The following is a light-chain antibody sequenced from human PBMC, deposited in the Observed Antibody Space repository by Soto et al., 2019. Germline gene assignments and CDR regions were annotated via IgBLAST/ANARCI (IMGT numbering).Light chain of an antibody. CDR1: QSLLHSNGYNY. Sequence: DIVMTQSPLSLPVTPGEPASISCRSSQSLLHSNGYNYLDWYLQKPGQSPQLLIYFGSNRASGVPGKFSGSGSGRDFTLKISREEAEDVGVYYCMQELESPPWTCGQGTKVEI. V-gene: IGKV2-28*01. CDR3: MQELESPPWT. J-gene: IGKJ1*01. CDR2: FGS.